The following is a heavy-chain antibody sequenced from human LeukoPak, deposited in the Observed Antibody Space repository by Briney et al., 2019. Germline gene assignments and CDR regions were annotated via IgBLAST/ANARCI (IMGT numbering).Heavy chain of an antibody. V-gene: IGHV3-23*01. CDR2: ISGSGGTT. CDR3: AKDGDTMSGTYYYDMDV. Sequence: PGGSLRLTCAASGFTFSTYDMSWVRQAPGKGLEWVSAISGSGGTTYYADSVKGRFTISRDNSKNTLYLQMNSLRGEDTAVYYCAKDGDTMSGTYYYDMDVWGKGTTVTIS. J-gene: IGHJ6*03. CDR1: GFTFSTYD. D-gene: IGHD1-26*01.